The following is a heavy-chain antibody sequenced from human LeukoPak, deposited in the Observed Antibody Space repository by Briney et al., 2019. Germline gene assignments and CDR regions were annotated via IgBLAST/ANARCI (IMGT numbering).Heavy chain of an antibody. D-gene: IGHD7-27*01. V-gene: IGHV3-23*01. CDR1: GFTFRTSG. CDR3: EFDY. J-gene: IGHJ4*02. Sequence: PGGSLRLSCAASGFTFRTSGMSWDRQAPGKGLEWVSAISGSGVSTYYADSVKGRFTISRDNSKNTLYLQMNSLRAEDTAVYYGEFDYWGQGTLVTVSS. CDR2: ISGSGVST.